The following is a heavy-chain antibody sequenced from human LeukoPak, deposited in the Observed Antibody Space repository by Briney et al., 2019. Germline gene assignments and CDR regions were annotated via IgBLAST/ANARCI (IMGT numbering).Heavy chain of an antibody. CDR2: ISAYNGNT. CDR1: GYTFTSYG. CDR3: ARDSRYYDFWSGYCTSYYYYGMDV. J-gene: IGHJ6*02. D-gene: IGHD3-3*01. V-gene: IGHV1-18*01. Sequence: ASVKVSCKASGYTFTSYGISWVRQAPGQGLEWMGWISAYNGNTNYAQKLQGRVTMTTDTSTSTAYMELRSLRSDDTAVYYCARDSRYYDFWSGYCTSYYYYGMDVWGQGTTVTVSS.